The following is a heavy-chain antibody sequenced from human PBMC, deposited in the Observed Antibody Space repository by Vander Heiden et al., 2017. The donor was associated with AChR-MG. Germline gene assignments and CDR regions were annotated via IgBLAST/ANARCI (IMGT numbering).Heavy chain of an antibody. CDR1: GFAFSSYA. Sequence: EVQLLESGGGLVQPGGSLRLSCAASGFAFSSYAMSWVRQAPGKGLEWVSAISGSGGSTYYADSVKGRFTISRDNSKNTLYLQMNSLRAEDTAVYYCAKGTLEWLLESLWFDPWGQGTLVTVSS. CDR3: AKGTLEWLLESLWFDP. D-gene: IGHD3-3*01. CDR2: ISGSGGST. J-gene: IGHJ5*02. V-gene: IGHV3-23*01.